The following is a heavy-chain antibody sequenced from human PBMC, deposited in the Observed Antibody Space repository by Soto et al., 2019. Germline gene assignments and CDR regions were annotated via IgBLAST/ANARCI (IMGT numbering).Heavy chain of an antibody. CDR3: ARDPPPPGNDAFDI. Sequence: GGSLRLFCAASGFSFSSYGMHWVRQAPGKGLEWVAVIWYDGSNKYYADSVKGRFTISRDNSKNTLYLQMNSLRAEDTAVYYCARDPPPPGNDAFDIWGQGTMVTVSS. CDR1: GFSFSSYG. CDR2: IWYDGSNK. V-gene: IGHV3-33*08. J-gene: IGHJ3*02. D-gene: IGHD3-16*01.